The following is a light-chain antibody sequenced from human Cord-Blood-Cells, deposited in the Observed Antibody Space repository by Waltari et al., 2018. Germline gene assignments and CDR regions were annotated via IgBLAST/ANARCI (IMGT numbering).Light chain of an antibody. Sequence: QSALTQPRSVSGSPGQSVTISCTGTSTDVGGSNYVSWYHQHPGKAPKLKIYDVSKRPSGVPDRFSGSKSGNTASLTISGLQAEDEADYYCCSYAGSYNWVFGGGTKLTVL. CDR2: DVS. J-gene: IGLJ3*02. CDR1: STDVGGSNY. V-gene: IGLV2-11*01. CDR3: CSYAGSYNWV.